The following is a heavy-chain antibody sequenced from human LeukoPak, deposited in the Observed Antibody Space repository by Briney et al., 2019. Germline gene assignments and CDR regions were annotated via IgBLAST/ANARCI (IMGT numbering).Heavy chain of an antibody. D-gene: IGHD3-22*01. Sequence: SETLSLTCTVSGVSVSSGSYYWGWIRQPPGQGLEWLGYIYDSGSKSYNPSLKSRFAKSVDPSKNQFSLKLSSVTAADTAMYYCAGTYYYDSSGYYYWYFVLWAVAPWSLSPQ. CDR1: GVSVSSGSYY. CDR3: AGTYYYDSSGYYYWYFVL. CDR2: IYDSGSK. V-gene: IGHV4-61*01. J-gene: IGHJ2*01.